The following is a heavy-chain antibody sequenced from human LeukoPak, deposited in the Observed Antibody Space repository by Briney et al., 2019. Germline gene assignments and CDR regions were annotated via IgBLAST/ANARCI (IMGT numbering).Heavy chain of an antibody. V-gene: IGHV1-2*02. Sequence: GASVKVSCKASGYTFTGYYMHWVRQAPGQGLEWMGWINPNSGGTNYAQRFQGRVTMTRDTSISTVYMELSRLRSDDTAVYYCARARLGYSSSWDYYYYMDDWGKGTTVTVSS. CDR2: INPNSGGT. J-gene: IGHJ6*03. D-gene: IGHD6-13*01. CDR3: ARARLGYSSSWDYYYYMDD. CDR1: GYTFTGYY.